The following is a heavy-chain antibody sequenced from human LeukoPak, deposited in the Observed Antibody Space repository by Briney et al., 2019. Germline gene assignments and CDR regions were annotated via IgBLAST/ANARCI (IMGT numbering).Heavy chain of an antibody. V-gene: IGHV3-7*03. Sequence: AGGSLRLSCAASGFTFSSYWMNWVRQAPGQGLEWVANIKQDGSEKYYVDSEKGRFTISRDNAKNSVYLQMNSLRAEDTALYYCAAVGYSSSSANYWGQGTLVTVSS. CDR2: IKQDGSEK. CDR3: AAVGYSSSSANY. J-gene: IGHJ4*02. D-gene: IGHD6-13*01. CDR1: GFTFSSYW.